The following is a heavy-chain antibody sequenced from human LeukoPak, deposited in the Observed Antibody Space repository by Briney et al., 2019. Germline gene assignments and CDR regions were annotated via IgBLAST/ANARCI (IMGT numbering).Heavy chain of an antibody. D-gene: IGHD6-19*01. V-gene: IGHV1-18*01. CDR1: GYTFTSYG. Sequence: ASVKVSCKASGYTFTSYGISWVRQAPGQGLEWMGWISAYNGNTNYAQKFQGRVTITRGTSAGTAYMELSSLRSEDTAVYYCASSSSGWYAEYFQHWGQGTLVTVSS. CDR2: ISAYNGNT. CDR3: ASSSSGWYAEYFQH. J-gene: IGHJ1*01.